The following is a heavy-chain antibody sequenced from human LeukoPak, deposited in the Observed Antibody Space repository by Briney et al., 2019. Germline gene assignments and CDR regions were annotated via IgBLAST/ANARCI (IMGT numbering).Heavy chain of an antibody. CDR1: GGSFSGYY. CDR2: INHSGST. J-gene: IGHJ4*02. D-gene: IGHD3-22*01. V-gene: IGHV4-34*01. Sequence: PSETLSLTCAVYGGSFSGYYWSWIRQPPGKGLEWIGEINHSGSTNYNPSLKSRVTISVDTSKNQFSLKLSSVTAADTAVYYCARGLGYYDSSGYWYFDYWGQGTLVTVSS. CDR3: ARGLGYYDSSGYWYFDY.